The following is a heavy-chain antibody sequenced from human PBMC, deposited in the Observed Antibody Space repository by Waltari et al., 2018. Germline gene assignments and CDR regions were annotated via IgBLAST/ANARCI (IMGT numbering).Heavy chain of an antibody. CDR3: ARPIFPSDSSGYYGRGAFDI. J-gene: IGHJ3*02. CDR2: IKQDGSEK. V-gene: IGHV3-7*01. Sequence: EVQLVASGGGLVQPGGSLRLSCAASGFTFSSYWMSWVRQAPGKGLEWVANIKQDGSEKYYVDSVKGRFTIARDNAKNSLYLQMNSLRAEDTAVYYCARPIFPSDSSGYYGRGAFDIWGQGTMVTVSS. D-gene: IGHD3-22*01. CDR1: GFTFSSYW.